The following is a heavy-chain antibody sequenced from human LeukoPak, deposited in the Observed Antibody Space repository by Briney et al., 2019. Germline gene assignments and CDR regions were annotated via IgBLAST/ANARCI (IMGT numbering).Heavy chain of an antibody. CDR3: AREGSSYDILTGYYRGPFDY. V-gene: IGHV3-53*01. Sequence: GGSLRLSCAASGFTVSSNYMSWVRQAPGKGLEWVSVIYSGGSTYYADSVKGRFTISRDNSKNTLYLQMNSLRAEDTAVHYCAREGSSYDILTGYYRGPFDYWGQGTLVTVSS. D-gene: IGHD3-9*01. CDR1: GFTVSSNY. CDR2: IYSGGST. J-gene: IGHJ4*02.